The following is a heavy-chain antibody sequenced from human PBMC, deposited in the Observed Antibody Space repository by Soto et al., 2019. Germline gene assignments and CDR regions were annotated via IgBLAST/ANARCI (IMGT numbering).Heavy chain of an antibody. CDR1: GFTFSSYA. V-gene: IGHV3-23*01. J-gene: IGHJ4*02. CDR2: ISGSGGST. Sequence: EVQLLESGGGLVQPGGSLRLSCAASGFTFSSYAMSWVRQAPGKGLEWVSAISGSGGSTYYADSVKGRFTISRDNSKNTLYLQMXXXXXXXXXVXXXXXXXXXXGTVTTTCDYWGQGTLVTVSS. CDR3: XXXXXXXGTVTTTCDY. D-gene: IGHD4-17*01.